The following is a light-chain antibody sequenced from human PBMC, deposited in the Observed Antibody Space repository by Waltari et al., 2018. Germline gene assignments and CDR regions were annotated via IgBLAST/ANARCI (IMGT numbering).Light chain of an antibody. CDR2: ASS. CDR3: EQYFSTPPYT. J-gene: IGKJ2*01. Sequence: DILMTQSPSSLSASVGDRVTLTCRASQGISNSLAWYQQKPGKAPKLLLDASSTLESGVPSRFSGSGAGTDYTLTISSLQPEDFATYYCEQYFSTPPYTFGQGTKLEI. CDR1: QGISNS. V-gene: IGKV1-NL1*01.